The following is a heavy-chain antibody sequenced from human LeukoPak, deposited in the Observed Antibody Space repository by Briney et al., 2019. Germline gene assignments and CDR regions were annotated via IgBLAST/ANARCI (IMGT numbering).Heavy chain of an antibody. CDR2: IKSKVNGGTL. D-gene: IGHD2-2*01. CDR3: ATGGYYFDF. Sequence: GGFLRLSCIGSVFIFSSAWMNWVRQAPWKGLEWVGRIKSKVNGGTLDYAAPVEGRFAIPRDDSKNTVYVQMDSLKIEDTAVYYCATGGYYFDFWGQGTLVTVSS. J-gene: IGHJ4*02. V-gene: IGHV3-15*07. CDR1: VFIFSSAW.